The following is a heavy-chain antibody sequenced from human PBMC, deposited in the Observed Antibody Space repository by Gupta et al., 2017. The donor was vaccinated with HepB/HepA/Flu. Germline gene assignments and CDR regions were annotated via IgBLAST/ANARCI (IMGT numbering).Heavy chain of an antibody. V-gene: IGHV3-74*01. CDR3: TRLGVMGTSAAFDI. Sequence: EVQLVESGGGLVQPGWSLRLSCAASGFTLSNSWMHWVRQAPGKGLVWVSRMNTDGSMTNYAESVRGRFTISRDNAKNTLYLQMNSLRAEDTAVYYCTRLGVMGTSAAFDIGGQGTMVTVSS. CDR1: GFTLSNSW. J-gene: IGHJ3*02. D-gene: IGHD3-3*01. CDR2: MNTDGSMT.